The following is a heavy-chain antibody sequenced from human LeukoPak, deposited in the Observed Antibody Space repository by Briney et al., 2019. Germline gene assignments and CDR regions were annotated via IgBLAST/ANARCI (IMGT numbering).Heavy chain of an antibody. CDR2: ISYDGSNK. Sequence: PGGSLRLSCAASGFTFSSYAMHWVRQAPGKGLEWVAVISYDGSNKYYADSVKGRFTISRDNSKNTLYLQMNSLRAEDTAVYYCARVQSYYYGMDVWGQGTTVTVSS. J-gene: IGHJ6*02. V-gene: IGHV3-30*04. CDR3: ARVQSYYYGMDV. CDR1: GFTFSSYA.